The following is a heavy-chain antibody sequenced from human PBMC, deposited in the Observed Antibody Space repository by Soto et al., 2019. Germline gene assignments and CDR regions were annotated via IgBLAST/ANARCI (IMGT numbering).Heavy chain of an antibody. CDR1: GFTFSNFG. Sequence: GGSLRLSCTASGFTFSNFGMHWVRQAPGKGLEWVALISYDGGNVYYADSVKGRFTISRDNSKNTLYLQMNSLRAEDTAVYYCPKDSLERAYYYYMDVWGKGTTVTVSS. CDR3: PKDSLERAYYYYMDV. CDR2: ISYDGGNV. D-gene: IGHD6-25*01. J-gene: IGHJ6*03. V-gene: IGHV3-30*18.